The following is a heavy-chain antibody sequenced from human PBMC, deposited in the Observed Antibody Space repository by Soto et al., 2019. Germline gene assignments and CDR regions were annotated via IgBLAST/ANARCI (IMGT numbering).Heavy chain of an antibody. V-gene: IGHV4-59*01. Sequence: PSETLSLTCTVSGDTITDYYWSWIRQSPGKGLEWIGYIYYSGSTNYNPSLKSRVTISVDTSKNQFSLKLSSVTAADTAVYYCARGTYYFDYWGQGILVTVSS. CDR2: IYYSGST. CDR1: GDTITDYY. D-gene: IGHD3-10*01. J-gene: IGHJ4*02. CDR3: ARGTYYFDY.